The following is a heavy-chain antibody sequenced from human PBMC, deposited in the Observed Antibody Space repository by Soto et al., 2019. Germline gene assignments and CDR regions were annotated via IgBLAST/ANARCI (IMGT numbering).Heavy chain of an antibody. CDR2: ISYDGSNK. V-gene: IGHV3-30-3*01. CDR1: GFTFSSYA. Sequence: GGSLRLSCAASGFTFSSYAMHWVRQAPGKGLEWVAVISYDGSNKYYADSVKGRFTISRDNSKNTLYLQMNSLRAEDTAVYYCARVLGSYLRGPFDYWGQGTLVTVSS. CDR3: ARVLGSYLRGPFDY. J-gene: IGHJ4*02. D-gene: IGHD1-26*01.